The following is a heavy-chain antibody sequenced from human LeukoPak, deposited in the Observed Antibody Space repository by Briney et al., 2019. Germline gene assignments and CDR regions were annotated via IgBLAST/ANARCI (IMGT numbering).Heavy chain of an antibody. D-gene: IGHD4-17*01. CDR3: ARADHDYGVYYFDY. J-gene: IGHJ4*01. Sequence: SETLSLTCTVSGVSTNRGSYYWGWIRQPPGQGLEWIGSIYYSGSTYYNPSLKSRVTISVDTSMNQFSLKLRSVTAADTAVYYCARADHDYGVYYFDYWGQEPWSPSPQ. V-gene: IGHV4-39*01. CDR2: IYYSGST. CDR1: GVSTNRGSYY.